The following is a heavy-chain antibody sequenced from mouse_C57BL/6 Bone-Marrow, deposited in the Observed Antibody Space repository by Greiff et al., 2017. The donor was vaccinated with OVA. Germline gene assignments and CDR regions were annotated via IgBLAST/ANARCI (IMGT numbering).Heavy chain of an antibody. V-gene: IGHV1-59*01. J-gene: IGHJ3*01. CDR1: GYTFTSYW. D-gene: IGHD3-2*02. CDR2: IDPSDSYT. CDR3: AKLRLRAWFAY. Sequence: QVQLQQPGAELVRPGTSVKLSCKASGYTFTSYWMHWVKQRPGQGLEWIGVIDPSDSYTNYNQKFKGKATLTVDTSSSTAYMQLSSLTSEDSAVYYCAKLRLRAWFAYWGQGTLVTVSA.